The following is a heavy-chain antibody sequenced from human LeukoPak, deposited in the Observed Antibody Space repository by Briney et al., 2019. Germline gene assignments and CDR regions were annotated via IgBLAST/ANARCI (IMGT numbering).Heavy chain of an antibody. CDR3: ARLRFLEWLFPWLDP. J-gene: IGHJ5*02. CDR2: SSYSGYP. CDR1: GGSINSQY. V-gene: IGHV4-59*08. D-gene: IGHD3-3*01. Sequence: SETLSLTCTVAGGSINSQYWSWIRQPPGGGLEWIGYSSYSGYPKYTPSLKSRVTISVDTSQNQFSLKLNSMTAADTSVYYCARLRFLEWLFPWLDPWGQGALVTVSS.